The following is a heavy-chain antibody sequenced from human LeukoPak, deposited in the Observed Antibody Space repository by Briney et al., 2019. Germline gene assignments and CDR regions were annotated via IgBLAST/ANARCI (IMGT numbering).Heavy chain of an antibody. CDR1: GGTFSSYA. J-gene: IGHJ4*02. CDR2: IIPIFGTA. D-gene: IGHD2-2*01. Sequence: SVKVSCKASGGTFSSYAISWVRQAPGQGLEWMGGIIPIFGTANYAQKFQGRVTITTDESTSTAYMELSSLRSEETAVYYCAVSLGQGVVVVPAADVLDYWGQGTLVTVSS. CDR3: AVSLGQGVVVVPAADVLDY. V-gene: IGHV1-69*05.